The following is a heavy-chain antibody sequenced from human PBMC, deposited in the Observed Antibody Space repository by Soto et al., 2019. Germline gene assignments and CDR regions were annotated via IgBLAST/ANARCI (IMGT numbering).Heavy chain of an antibody. CDR2: IYYSGST. CDR1: GGSISSYY. CDR3: ARDRGYNGVDY. J-gene: IGHJ4*02. D-gene: IGHD5-12*01. V-gene: IGHV4-59*01. Sequence: QVQLQESGPGLVKPSETLSLTCTVSGGSISSYYWSWIRQPPGKGLEWIGYIYYSGSTNYNPSLQSRVTISVDTSKNQFSLKLSSVTAADTAVYYCARDRGYNGVDYWGQGTLVTVSS.